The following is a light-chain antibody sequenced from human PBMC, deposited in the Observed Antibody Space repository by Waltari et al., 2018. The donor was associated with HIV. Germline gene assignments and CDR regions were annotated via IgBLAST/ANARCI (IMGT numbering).Light chain of an antibody. V-gene: IGLV1-40*01. J-gene: IGLJ2*01. CDR2: GNS. CDR3: QSYDSSLSGVV. Sequence: QSVLTQPPSVSGAPGQRVTISCTGSSSTIGAGYDVHWYQQLPGTAPKLLIYGNSNRPSGVPDRFSGSKSCTSASLAITGLQAEDEADYYCQSYDSSLSGVVFGGGTKLTVL. CDR1: SSTIGAGYD.